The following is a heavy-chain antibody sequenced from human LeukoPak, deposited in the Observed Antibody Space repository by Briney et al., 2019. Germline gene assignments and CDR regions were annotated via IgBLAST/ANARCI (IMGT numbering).Heavy chain of an antibody. CDR2: ISWNSGSI. CDR1: GFTFDDYA. J-gene: IGHJ4*02. Sequence: GGSLRLSYAASGFTFDDYAMHWVRQAPGKGLEWDSAISWNSGSIGYADSVKGRFTISRDNAKNSLYLQMNSLRAEDTALYYCAKDKAPRGVGATDLFDYWGQGTLVTVSS. V-gene: IGHV3-9*01. D-gene: IGHD1-26*01. CDR3: AKDKAPRGVGATDLFDY.